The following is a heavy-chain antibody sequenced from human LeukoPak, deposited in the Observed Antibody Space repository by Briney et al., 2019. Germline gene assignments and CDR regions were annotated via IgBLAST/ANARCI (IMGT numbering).Heavy chain of an antibody. Sequence: GASVKVSCKASGYTFTRYYMHWVRQAPGQGLEWMGWINPNSGDTNYAQKDQGRGTLTRDTHISTVYMELRRLRYDDTAAYHCARGPLEYCSGGTCYSGSNWFDPWGQGTLVTVSS. V-gene: IGHV1-2*02. CDR2: INPNSGDT. CDR1: GYTFTRYY. J-gene: IGHJ5*02. D-gene: IGHD2-15*01. CDR3: ARGPLEYCSGGTCYSGSNWFDP.